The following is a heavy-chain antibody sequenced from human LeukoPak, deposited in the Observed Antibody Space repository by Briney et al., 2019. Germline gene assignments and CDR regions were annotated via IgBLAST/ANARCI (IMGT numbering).Heavy chain of an antibody. Sequence: GGSLRLSCAATGFTLSGHSMNWVRQAPGKGLDWVSSISPTSAYIYYQDSVKGRFTISRDDAKNSLYLEMDSLRAEDTAVYYCARTIYYYESTSYFSDAFDVWGQGAMVTVSS. CDR2: ISPTSAYI. V-gene: IGHV3-21*01. CDR1: GFTLSGHS. J-gene: IGHJ3*01. D-gene: IGHD3-22*01. CDR3: ARTIYYYESTSYFSDAFDV.